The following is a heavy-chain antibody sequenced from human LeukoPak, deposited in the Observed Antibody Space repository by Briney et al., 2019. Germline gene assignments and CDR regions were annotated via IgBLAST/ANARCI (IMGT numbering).Heavy chain of an antibody. D-gene: IGHD3-22*01. CDR1: GFAFSDWA. CDR2: MSASGHLI. V-gene: IGHV3-23*01. CDR3: ARDGDSSGMAFDY. J-gene: IGHJ4*02. Sequence: GGSLRLSCAASGFAFSDWAMNWVRHPPGKGLEWVSSMSASGHLIDYTGSVKDRFTISRDNSRNTLYLQMNSLRAEDTAVYYCARDGDSSGMAFDYWGQGTLVTVSS.